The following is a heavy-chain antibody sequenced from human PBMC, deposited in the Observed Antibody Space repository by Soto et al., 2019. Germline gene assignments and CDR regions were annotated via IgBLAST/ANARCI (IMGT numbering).Heavy chain of an antibody. CDR3: ARLIYAFYSNGFSIDY. V-gene: IGHV3-30*03. J-gene: IGHJ4*02. Sequence: QAQLVESGGGVVQPGRSLRLSCGASGFTFSNYGMHWVRQAPGKGLDWVAAISYDGNNKYYADSVKGRFSISRDDSKNTLYLQMNSLRPEDTAMYYCARLIYAFYSNGFSIDYWGQGTLVTVSS. D-gene: IGHD6-19*01. CDR2: ISYDGNNK. CDR1: GFTFSNYG.